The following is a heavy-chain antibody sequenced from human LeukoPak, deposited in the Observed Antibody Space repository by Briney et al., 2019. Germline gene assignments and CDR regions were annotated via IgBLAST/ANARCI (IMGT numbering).Heavy chain of an antibody. Sequence: GGSLRLSCAASGFTFSSYSMKWVRQAPGKGLEWVSSISSSSSYIYYADSVKGRFTISRDNAKNSLYLQMNSLRAEDTAVYYCARALLGYYNNRGYYYYIDVWGKGPRSPSP. D-gene: IGHD3-22*01. CDR3: ARALLGYYNNRGYYYYIDV. CDR1: GFTFSSYS. CDR2: ISSSSSYI. V-gene: IGHV3-21*06. J-gene: IGHJ6*03.